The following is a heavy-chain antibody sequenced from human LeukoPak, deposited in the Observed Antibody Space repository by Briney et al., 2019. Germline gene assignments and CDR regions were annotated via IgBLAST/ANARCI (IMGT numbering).Heavy chain of an antibody. D-gene: IGHD3-10*01. CDR1: GGSISSGTYF. J-gene: IGHJ4*02. Sequence: SQTLSLTCIVSGGSISSGTYFWSWIRQPAGKGLEWIGRIYTSGSTNYNPSLKSRVTISVDTSKNQFSLKLSSVTAADTAVYYCARQQLLWFGELLYYFDYWGQGTLVTVSS. CDR3: ARQQLLWFGELLYYFDY. V-gene: IGHV4-61*02. CDR2: IYTSGST.